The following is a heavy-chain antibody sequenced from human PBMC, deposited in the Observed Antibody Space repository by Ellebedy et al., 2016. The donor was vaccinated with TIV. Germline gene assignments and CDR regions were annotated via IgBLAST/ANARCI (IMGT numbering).Heavy chain of an antibody. CDR3: ARAFTERLGGLTTHWVLDY. J-gene: IGHJ4*02. D-gene: IGHD4-11*01. CDR1: GVSINRSY. CDR2: VSAGGNT. V-gene: IGHV4-4*08. Sequence: SETLSLTCTVSGVSINRSYWSWIRQPPGKGLEWIGYVSAGGNTHYSPSLKSRVTMSVDTSKNQFSLKMRSVTADDTAVYFCARAFTERLGGLTTHWVLDYWGQGSLVTASS.